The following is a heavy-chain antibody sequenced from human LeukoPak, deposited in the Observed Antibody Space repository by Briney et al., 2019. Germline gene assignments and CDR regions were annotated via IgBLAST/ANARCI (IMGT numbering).Heavy chain of an antibody. CDR1: GFTFSSYG. Sequence: GGSLRLSCAASGFTFSSYGMHWVRQAPGKGLEWVSAISGSGGSTYYADSVKGRFTISRGNSKNTLYLQMNSLRAEDTAVYYCAKDNIYPYSSSWYVDYWGQGTLVTVSS. CDR3: AKDNIYPYSSSWYVDY. V-gene: IGHV3-23*01. J-gene: IGHJ4*02. CDR2: ISGSGGST. D-gene: IGHD6-13*01.